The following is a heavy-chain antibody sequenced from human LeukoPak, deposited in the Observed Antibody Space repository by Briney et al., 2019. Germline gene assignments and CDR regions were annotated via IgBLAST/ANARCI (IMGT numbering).Heavy chain of an antibody. V-gene: IGHV1-18*01. J-gene: IGHJ4*02. CDR1: GYTFTSYG. Sequence: ASVKVSCKASGYTFTSYGISWVRQAPGQGLEWMGWISAYNGNTNYAQKLQGRVTMTRDTSISTAYMELSRLRSDDTAVYYCARDQRGSGYYPDYWGQGTLVTVSS. D-gene: IGHD3-22*01. CDR3: ARDQRGSGYYPDY. CDR2: ISAYNGNT.